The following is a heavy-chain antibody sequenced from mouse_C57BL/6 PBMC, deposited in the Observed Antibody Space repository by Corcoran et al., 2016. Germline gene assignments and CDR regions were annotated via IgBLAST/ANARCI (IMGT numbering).Heavy chain of an antibody. D-gene: IGHD1-3*01. Sequence: EVQLQQSGPELVKPGASVKISCKASGYTFTDYYMNWVKQSHGKSLEWIGDINPNNGGTSYNQKFKGKATLTVDKSSNTAYMELRSLTSEDSAVYYCARSESEAMDYWGQGTSVTVSS. CDR2: INPNNGGT. J-gene: IGHJ4*01. CDR3: ARSESEAMDY. V-gene: IGHV1-26*01. CDR1: GYTFTDYY.